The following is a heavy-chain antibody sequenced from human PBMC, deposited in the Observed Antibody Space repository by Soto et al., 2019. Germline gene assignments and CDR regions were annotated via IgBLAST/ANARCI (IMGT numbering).Heavy chain of an antibody. D-gene: IGHD3-16*02. CDR3: ARGDMITFGGVIATDAFDI. V-gene: IGHV1-69*01. CDR2: IIPIFGTA. J-gene: IGHJ3*02. CDR1: GGTFSSYA. Sequence: QVQLVQSGAEVKKPGSSVKVSCKASGGTFSSYAISWVRQAPGQGLEWMGGIIPIFGTANYAQKFQGRVTITADESTITAYMELSSLRSEDTAVYYCARGDMITFGGVIATDAFDIWGQGTMVTVSS.